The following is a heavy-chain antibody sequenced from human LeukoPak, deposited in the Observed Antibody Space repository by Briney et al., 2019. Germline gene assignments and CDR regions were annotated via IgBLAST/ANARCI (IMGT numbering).Heavy chain of an antibody. V-gene: IGHV4-4*07. Sequence: PSETLSLTCTVSGDSISSSYWGWIRQPAGKGLEWIGRIHTSGSTYYSPSLKSQVTMSVDTSTNQFSLKLSSVTAADTAMYYCARVRLGRGLDYWGQGTLVTVSS. CDR2: IHTSGST. CDR3: ARVRLGRGLDY. J-gene: IGHJ4*02. D-gene: IGHD6-19*01. CDR1: GDSISSSY.